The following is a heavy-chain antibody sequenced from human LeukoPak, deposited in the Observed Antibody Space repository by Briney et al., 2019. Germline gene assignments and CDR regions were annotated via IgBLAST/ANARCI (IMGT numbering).Heavy chain of an antibody. J-gene: IGHJ3*02. Sequence: SETLSLTCTVSGGSISGYYWSWIRQPAGKGLEWIGRVYTSGSTHYNPSLKSRVTMSVDTSKNQFSVKLSSVTAADTAVYYCARLITGTTTAFDIWGQGTMVTVSS. CDR1: GGSISGYY. V-gene: IGHV4-4*07. CDR3: ARLITGTTTAFDI. D-gene: IGHD1-7*01. CDR2: VYTSGST.